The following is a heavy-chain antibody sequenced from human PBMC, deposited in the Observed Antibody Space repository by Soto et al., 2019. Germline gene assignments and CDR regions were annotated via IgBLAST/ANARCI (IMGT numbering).Heavy chain of an antibody. V-gene: IGHV3-43*01. CDR1: GFTFDDYT. J-gene: IGHJ6*02. CDR3: AKDYSSGWENYYYGMDV. CDR2: ISWDGGST. D-gene: IGHD6-19*01. Sequence: GGSLRLSCAASGFTFDDYTMHWVRQAPGKGLEWVSLISWDGGSTYYADSVKGRFTISRDNSKNSLYLQMNSLRTEDTALYYCAKDYSSGWENYYYGMDVWGQGTTVTVSS.